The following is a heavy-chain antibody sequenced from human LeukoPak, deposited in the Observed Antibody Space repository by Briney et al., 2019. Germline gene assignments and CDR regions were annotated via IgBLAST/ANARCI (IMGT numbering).Heavy chain of an antibody. CDR1: GFTFSSYA. Sequence: GGSLRLSCAASGFTFSSYAMSWVRQAPGKGLEWVSAISGSGGSTYYADSVKGRFTISRDNSKNTLYLQMNSLRAEDTAVYYFAKGISVLMVDAILDYWGQGTLVTGSS. J-gene: IGHJ4*02. CDR2: ISGSGGST. V-gene: IGHV3-23*01. CDR3: AKGISVLMVDAILDY. D-gene: IGHD2-8*01.